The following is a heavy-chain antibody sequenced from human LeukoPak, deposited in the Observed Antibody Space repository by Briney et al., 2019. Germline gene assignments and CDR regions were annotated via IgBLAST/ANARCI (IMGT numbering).Heavy chain of an antibody. J-gene: IGHJ4*02. V-gene: IGHV1-2*02. CDR2: INPNSGGT. D-gene: IGHD3-10*01. CDR1: GGTFSSYA. Sequence: GASVKVSCKASGGTFSSYAISWVRQAPGQGLEWMGWINPNSGGTNYAQKLQGRVTMTRDTSISTAYMELSRLRSDDTAAYYCARDHHGSGDHPFDYWGQGTLVTVSS. CDR3: ARDHHGSGDHPFDY.